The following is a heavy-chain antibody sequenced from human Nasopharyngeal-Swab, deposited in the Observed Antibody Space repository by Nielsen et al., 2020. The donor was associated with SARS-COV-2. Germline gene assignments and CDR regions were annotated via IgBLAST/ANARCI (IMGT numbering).Heavy chain of an antibody. J-gene: IGHJ4*02. CDR2: IWYDGSNK. D-gene: IGHD6-19*01. Sequence: WIRQPPGKGLEWVAVIWYDGSNKYCADSVKGRFTISRDNSKNTLYLQMNSLRAEDTAVYYCARDLAVAEYRGDYFDYWGQGTLVTVSS. V-gene: IGHV3-33*01. CDR3: ARDLAVAEYRGDYFDY.